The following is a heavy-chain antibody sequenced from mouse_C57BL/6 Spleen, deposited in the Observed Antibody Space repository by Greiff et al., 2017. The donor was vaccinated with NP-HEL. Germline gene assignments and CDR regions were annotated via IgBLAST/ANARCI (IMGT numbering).Heavy chain of an antibody. D-gene: IGHD2-3*01. Sequence: QVQLQQPGAELVKPGASVKLSCKASGYTFTSYWMHWVKQRPGRGLEWIGRIDPNCGGTKYNEKFKSKAPLTVDKPSSTAYMQLSSLTSEDSAVYYCARSSNSLDGYYLYWYFDVWGTGTTVTVSS. V-gene: IGHV1-72*01. CDR2: IDPNCGGT. J-gene: IGHJ1*03. CDR1: GYTFTSYW. CDR3: ARSSNSLDGYYLYWYFDV.